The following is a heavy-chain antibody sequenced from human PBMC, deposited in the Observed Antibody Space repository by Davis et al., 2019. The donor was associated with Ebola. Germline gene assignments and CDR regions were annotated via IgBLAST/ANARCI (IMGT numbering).Heavy chain of an antibody. CDR2: ISYDGSNK. D-gene: IGHD1-14*01. CDR1: GFTFSSYA. CDR3: ARDQRRVGRVGSTAPALYYFDY. Sequence: LSLTCAASGFTFSSYAMHWVRQAPGKGLEWVAVISYDGSNKYYADSVKGRFTISRDNSKNTLDLQMNSLRAEDTAVYYCARDQRRVGRVGSTAPALYYFDYWGQGTLVTVSS. J-gene: IGHJ4*02. V-gene: IGHV3-30-3*01.